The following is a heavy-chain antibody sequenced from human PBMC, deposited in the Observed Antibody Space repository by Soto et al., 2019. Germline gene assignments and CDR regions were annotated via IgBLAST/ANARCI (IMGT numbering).Heavy chain of an antibody. D-gene: IGHD3-10*01. CDR3: ARGNYYGSGSYGRAFDP. V-gene: IGHV1-69*02. Sequence: QVQLVQSEAEVKKPGSSVKVSCKASGGTFSSYTISWVRQAPGQGLERMGRIIPILGIANYAQKFQGRVTITADKSTSTAYMELSSLRSEDTAVYYCARGNYYGSGSYGRAFDPWGQGTLVTVSS. J-gene: IGHJ5*02. CDR1: GGTFSSYT. CDR2: IIPILGIA.